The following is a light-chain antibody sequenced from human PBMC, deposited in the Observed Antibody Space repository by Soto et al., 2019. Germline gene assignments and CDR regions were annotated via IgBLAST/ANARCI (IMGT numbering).Light chain of an antibody. CDR2: KAS. Sequence: DIQMTQSPSTLSASVGDRVTITCRASQSIRSWLAWYQHKPGKAPKLLIYKASTLDSGVPSRFSGSGSGTDFTLTISSLQPDDFATYYCQQYDRYSLSFVPGTKVEIK. CDR1: QSIRSW. V-gene: IGKV1-5*03. CDR3: QQYDRYSLS. J-gene: IGKJ3*01.